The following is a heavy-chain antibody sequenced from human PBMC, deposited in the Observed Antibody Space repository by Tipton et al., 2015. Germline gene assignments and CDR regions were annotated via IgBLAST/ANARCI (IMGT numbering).Heavy chain of an antibody. J-gene: IGHJ4*02. CDR2: IKQDGSEK. V-gene: IGHV3-7*05. Sequence: SLRLSCAASGFTFSSYWMTWFRQAPGKGLEWVANIKQDGSEKHYVDSVRGRFTISRDNAKNSLYLQMNSLRAEDTAVYYCAKETGYNSGWEDHWGQGTLVTVSS. CDR1: GFTFSSYW. CDR3: AKETGYNSGWEDH. D-gene: IGHD6-19*01.